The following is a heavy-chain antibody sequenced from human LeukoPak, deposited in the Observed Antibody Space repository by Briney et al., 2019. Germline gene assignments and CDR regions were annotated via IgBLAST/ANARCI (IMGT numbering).Heavy chain of an antibody. Sequence: SGPALVKPTQTLTLTCTFSGFSLSTSGMCVSWIRQPQGKALEWLALIDWDDDKYYSTSLKTRLTISKDTSKNQVVLTMTNMDPVDTATYYCARTTYDYVWGSYEAHDYWGQGTLVTVSS. CDR1: GFSLSTSGMC. D-gene: IGHD3-16*01. CDR3: ARTTYDYVWGSYEAHDY. J-gene: IGHJ4*02. V-gene: IGHV2-70*01. CDR2: IDWDDDK.